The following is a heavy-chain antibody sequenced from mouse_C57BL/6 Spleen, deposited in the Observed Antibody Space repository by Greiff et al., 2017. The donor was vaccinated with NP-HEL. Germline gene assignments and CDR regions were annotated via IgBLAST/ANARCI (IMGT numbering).Heavy chain of an antibody. CDR3: VRDPGYYGSHAMDY. CDR2: IRSKSSNYAT. CDR1: GFTFNNYA. V-gene: IGHV10-3*01. J-gene: IGHJ4*01. D-gene: IGHD1-1*01. Sequence: EVKLVESGGGLVQPKGSLKLSCAASGFTFNNYAMHWVRQAPGKGLEWVARIRSKSSNYATYYADSVKDRFNISRDDSQSMLYLQMNNLKTEDTAMYYCVRDPGYYGSHAMDYWGQGTSVTVSS.